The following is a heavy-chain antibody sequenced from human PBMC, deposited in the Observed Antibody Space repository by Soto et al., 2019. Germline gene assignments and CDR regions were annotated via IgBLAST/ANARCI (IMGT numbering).Heavy chain of an antibody. CDR3: ARGRGVYYDFWSGYYFGY. CDR1: GGSFSGYY. J-gene: IGHJ4*02. CDR2: INHSGST. Sequence: SETLSLTCAVYGGSFSGYYWSWIRQPPGKGLEWIGEINHSGSTNYNPSLKSRVTISVDTSKNQFSLKLSSVTAADTAVYYCARGRGVYYDFWSGYYFGYWGQGTLVTVSS. D-gene: IGHD3-3*01. V-gene: IGHV4-34*01.